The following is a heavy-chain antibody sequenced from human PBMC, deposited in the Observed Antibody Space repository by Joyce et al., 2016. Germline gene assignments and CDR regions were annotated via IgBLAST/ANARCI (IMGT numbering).Heavy chain of an antibody. CDR3: ARGATGTTGEWYIDL. J-gene: IGHJ2*01. Sequence: QVQLVQSGAEVKKRGSSVKVSCKASGGTFSSYAISWVRQAPGQGLEWMGGIIPIFGTANYAQKFQGRVTITADKSTSTANMELSSLRSEDTAAYYGARGATGTTGEWYIDLWGRGTLVTVSS. D-gene: IGHD4-17*01. V-gene: IGHV1-69*06. CDR1: GGTFSSYA. CDR2: IIPIFGTA.